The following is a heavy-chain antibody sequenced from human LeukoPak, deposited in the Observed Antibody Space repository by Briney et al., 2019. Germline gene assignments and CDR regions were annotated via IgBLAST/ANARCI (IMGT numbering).Heavy chain of an antibody. J-gene: IGHJ3*02. V-gene: IGHV4-39*07. CDR3: ARDVHSYGHRGGKIDAFDI. D-gene: IGHD5-18*01. CDR2: IYHSGSA. Sequence: PSETLSLTCNVSGDSVSSDNFYWAWIRQPPGKGPERIGTIYHSGSAYHNPSLKSRLTISIDTSKNQFSLKLTSVTAADTAVYYCARDVHSYGHRGGKIDAFDIWGQGTMVTVSS. CDR1: GDSVSSDNFY.